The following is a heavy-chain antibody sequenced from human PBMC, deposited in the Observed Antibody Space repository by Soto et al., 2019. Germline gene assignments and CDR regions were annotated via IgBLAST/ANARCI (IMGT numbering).Heavy chain of an antibody. V-gene: IGHV3-23*01. CDR3: AKVRQRFLDILTGATNFDS. CDR2: ISSDGDLR. J-gene: IGHJ4*02. CDR1: GFTFNNFA. Sequence: EVHLLGSGGDLVKPGGSLRLSCEVSGFTFNNFAMSWVRQSPGKGLEWVSTISSDGDLRHYAESVKGRFTISRDNSKSCLFLQMNSLRAEDTALYFCAKVRQRFLDILTGATNFDSWGQGTLVTVSS. D-gene: IGHD3-9*01.